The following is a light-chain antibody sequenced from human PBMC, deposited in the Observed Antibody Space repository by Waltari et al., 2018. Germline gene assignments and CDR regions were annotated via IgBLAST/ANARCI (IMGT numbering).Light chain of an antibody. Sequence: DIQMTQSPSSLSASVGARVTISCRASQDIRVWLAWYQQKPGKAPRLLIYAKSSLQSGVPSRFSGSGSGTDFTLTISSLQPDDFATYYCQQGNSFPYTFGQGTKLEIK. CDR2: AKS. CDR3: QQGNSFPYT. J-gene: IGKJ2*01. CDR1: QDIRVW. V-gene: IGKV1-12*01.